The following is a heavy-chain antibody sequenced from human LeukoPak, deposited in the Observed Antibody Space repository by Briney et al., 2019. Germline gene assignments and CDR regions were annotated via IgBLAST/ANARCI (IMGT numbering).Heavy chain of an antibody. CDR1: GYTFTGYY. J-gene: IGHJ6*03. V-gene: IGHV1-2*02. D-gene: IGHD5-18*01. CDR2: INPNSGGT. Sequence: ASVKVSCKASGYTFTGYYMHWVRQAPGQGLEWMGWINPNSGGTNYAQKFQGGVTMTRDTSISTAYMELSRLRSDDTAVYYCARSGYSYGYYYYYYMDVWGKGTTVTVSS. CDR3: ARSGYSYGYYYYYYMDV.